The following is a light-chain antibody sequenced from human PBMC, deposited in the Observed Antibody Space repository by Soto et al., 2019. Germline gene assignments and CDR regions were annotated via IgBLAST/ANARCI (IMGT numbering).Light chain of an antibody. CDR1: QSVLYNSNNKNY. Sequence: DIVITQYPDSLAVSLGERATINCKSSQSVLYNSNNKNYLAWYQQRPGQPPKLLIYWASTRESGVPDRFSGSGSGTDFTLTITSLQAEDVAVYYCQQYESTPPTFGQGTKLEIK. J-gene: IGKJ2*01. CDR2: WAS. V-gene: IGKV4-1*01. CDR3: QQYESTPPT.